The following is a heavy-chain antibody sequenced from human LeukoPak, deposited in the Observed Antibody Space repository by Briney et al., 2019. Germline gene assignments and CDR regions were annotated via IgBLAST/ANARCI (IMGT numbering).Heavy chain of an antibody. D-gene: IGHD3-10*01. CDR1: GYTFTGYY. CDR3: ATGVDMIWFALQS. Sequence: ASVKVSCKASGYTFTGYYMHWVRQAPGQGLEWMGWINPDSGGTNYAQKFQGRVTMTRDTSISTAYMELSRLNSDDTAVYYCATGVDMIWFALQSWGQGTLVSVSS. CDR2: INPDSGGT. J-gene: IGHJ5*02. V-gene: IGHV1-2*02.